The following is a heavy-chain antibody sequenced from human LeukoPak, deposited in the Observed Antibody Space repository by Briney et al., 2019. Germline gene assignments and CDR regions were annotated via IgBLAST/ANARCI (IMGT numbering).Heavy chain of an antibody. CDR1: GGSIPTTNW. CDR3: AREGGFYRPLDY. D-gene: IGHD3-3*01. J-gene: IGHJ4*02. CDR2: VHLDGRT. V-gene: IGHV4-4*02. Sequence: PSGTLSLTCGVSGGSIPTTNWWTWVRQPPGKGLEWIGEVHLDGRTNYNPSLESRLTISVDLSENHISLRLTSVTAADTAVYYCAREGGFYRPLDYSGQGTLVTVSS.